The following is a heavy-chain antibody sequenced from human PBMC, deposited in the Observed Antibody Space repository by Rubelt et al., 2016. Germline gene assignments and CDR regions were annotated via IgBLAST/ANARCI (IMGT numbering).Heavy chain of an antibody. CDR2: INHGGST. CDR3: ARRPDGLDV. J-gene: IGHJ6*02. Sequence: QVLLQQWGAGLLKPSETLSLTCAVYGGSFSGYYWNWIRQTPGKGLEWIGEINHGGSTNYNPSLKGRVSISVDTSKNQFSLRLTSVTAADTAVYYCARRPDGLDVWGQGTTVTVSS. V-gene: IGHV4-34*01. CDR1: GGSFSGYY.